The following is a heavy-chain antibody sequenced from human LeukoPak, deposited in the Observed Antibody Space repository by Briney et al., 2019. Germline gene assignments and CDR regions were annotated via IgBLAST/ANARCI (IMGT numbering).Heavy chain of an antibody. Sequence: ASVKVSCKASGYTFTGYYMHWVRQAPGQGLEWRGWINPNSGGTNYAQKFQGRVTMTRDTSISTAYMELSRLRSDDTAVYFCARDLPGSGPNFDYWGQGTLVTVSS. J-gene: IGHJ4*02. V-gene: IGHV1-2*02. CDR2: INPNSGGT. CDR3: ARDLPGSGPNFDY. CDR1: GYTFTGYY. D-gene: IGHD3-10*01.